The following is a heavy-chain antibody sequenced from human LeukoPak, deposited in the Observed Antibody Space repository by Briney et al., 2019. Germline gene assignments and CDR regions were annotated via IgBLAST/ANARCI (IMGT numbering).Heavy chain of an antibody. CDR1: GGSFSGYY. CDR3: ARSTYSSGWMKYFQH. V-gene: IGHV4-34*01. Sequence: SETLSLTCAVYGGSFSGYYWSWIRQPPGKGLEWIGEINHSGSTNYNPSLKSRVTISVDTSKNQFSLKLSSVTAADTAVYYCARSTYSSGWMKYFQHWGQGTLVTVSS. CDR2: INHSGST. J-gene: IGHJ1*01. D-gene: IGHD6-19*01.